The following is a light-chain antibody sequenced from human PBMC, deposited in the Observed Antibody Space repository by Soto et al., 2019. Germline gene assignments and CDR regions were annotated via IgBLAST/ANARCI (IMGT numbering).Light chain of an antibody. CDR3: QQYHDSPMNT. J-gene: IGKJ2*01. CDR1: QSVRSTF. Sequence: VLPQSPDTLSLSPGDRVTLSCRASQSVRSTFLAWYQQKPGQAPRLLIYGASNRATGIPDRFSGSAPGTDFTLTISRLEPDDSAVYYCQQYHDSPMNTFGQGTKLEIK. CDR2: GAS. V-gene: IGKV3-20*01.